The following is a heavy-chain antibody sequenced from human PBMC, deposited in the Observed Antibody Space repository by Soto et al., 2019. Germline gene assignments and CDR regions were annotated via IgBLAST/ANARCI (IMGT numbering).Heavy chain of an antibody. CDR3: VVAAQPYYFDY. V-gene: IGHV1-18*01. D-gene: IGHD2-15*01. Sequence: QVQLVQSGAEVKKPGASVKVSCKASGYTFTSYGISWVRQAPGQGLEWMGWISDYNGNTNYAQKPEGRGTMTTNTATSTAYMELRSLRSDDTAVYYCVVAAQPYYFDYWGQGTLVTVSS. J-gene: IGHJ4*02. CDR1: GYTFTSYG. CDR2: ISDYNGNT.